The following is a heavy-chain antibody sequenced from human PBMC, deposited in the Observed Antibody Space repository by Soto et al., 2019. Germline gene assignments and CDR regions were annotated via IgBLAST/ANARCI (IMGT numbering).Heavy chain of an antibody. V-gene: IGHV4-31*03. D-gene: IGHD3-9*01. Sequence: PSETLSLTCTVSGGSISSGGYYRSWIRQHPGKGLEWIGYIYYSGSTYYNPSLKSRVTISVDTSKNQFSLKLSSVTAADTAVYYCARASSDILTGSRWFDPWGQGTLVTVSS. CDR2: IYYSGST. CDR1: GGSISSGGYY. J-gene: IGHJ5*02. CDR3: ARASSDILTGSRWFDP.